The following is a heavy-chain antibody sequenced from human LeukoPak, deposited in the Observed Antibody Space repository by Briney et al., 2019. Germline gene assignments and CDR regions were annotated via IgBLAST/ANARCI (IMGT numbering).Heavy chain of an antibody. CDR3: AKDDAWLRFGE. J-gene: IGHJ4*02. CDR2: VLSDGSRI. Sequence: GGSLRPSCAASGFTFTNYWMHWVRQAPGKGLVWVSRVLSDGSRISYADSVKGRFTISRDNSKNMLYLEVISLTADDTAVYYCAKDDAWLRFGEWSQGTLVTVSS. V-gene: IGHV3-74*01. D-gene: IGHD3-10*01. CDR1: GFTFTNYW.